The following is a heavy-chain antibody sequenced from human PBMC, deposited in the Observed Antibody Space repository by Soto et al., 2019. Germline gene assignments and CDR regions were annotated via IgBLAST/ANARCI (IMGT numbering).Heavy chain of an antibody. J-gene: IGHJ4*02. CDR1: GYTFTSYG. Sequence: ASVKVSCKASGYTFTSYGISWVRQAPGQGLEWMGWISAYNGNTNYAQKLQGRVTMTTDTSTSTAYMELRSLRSDETAVYYCARRSWGIYYNARWGGNYGGREPLVTFP. CDR2: ISAYNGNT. D-gene: IGHD3-10*01. CDR3: ARRSWGIYYNARWGGNY. V-gene: IGHV1-18*01.